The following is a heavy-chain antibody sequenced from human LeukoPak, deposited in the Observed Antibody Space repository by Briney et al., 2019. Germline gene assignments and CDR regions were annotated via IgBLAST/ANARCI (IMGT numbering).Heavy chain of an antibody. CDR1: GFTFSSYS. CDR2: IKQDGSEK. CDR3: ARIPSIFHFDY. D-gene: IGHD2-21*01. J-gene: IGHJ4*02. Sequence: GGSLRLSCAASGFTFSSYSMNWVRQAPGKGLEWVANIKQDGSEKYYVDSVKGRFTISRDTAKNSLYLQMNSLRAEDTAVYYCARIPSIFHFDYWGQGTLVTVSS. V-gene: IGHV3-7*01.